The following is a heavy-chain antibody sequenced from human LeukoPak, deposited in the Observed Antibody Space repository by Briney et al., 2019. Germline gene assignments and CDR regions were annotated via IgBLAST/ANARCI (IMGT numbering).Heavy chain of an antibody. CDR3: ARDLAGPPQEAFDI. CDR2: IKKDGSEK. CDR1: GFTFSSYW. V-gene: IGHV3-7*01. Sequence: GGSLRLSCAASGFTFSSYWMSWVRQDLGKGLEWVAKIKKDGSEKYYVDSVKGRFTISRDNAENSLYLQMTSLRAEDTAVYYCARDLAGPPQEAFDIWGQGTMVTVSS. J-gene: IGHJ3*02.